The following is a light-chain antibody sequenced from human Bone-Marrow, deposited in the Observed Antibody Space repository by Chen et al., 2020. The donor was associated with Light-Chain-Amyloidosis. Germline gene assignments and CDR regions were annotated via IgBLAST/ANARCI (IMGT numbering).Light chain of an antibody. J-gene: IGLJ3*02. CDR3: QVWDRSSDRPV. V-gene: IGLV3-21*02. CDR1: NIGSTS. CDR2: DDS. Sequence: SYVLTQPSSASVAPGPTATIACGGTNIGSTSVHWFQQTPGQAPLLVVYDDSDRPSGIPERLSGSNSGNTATLTSSRVEAGDEADYYCQVWDRSSDRPVFGGGTKLTVL.